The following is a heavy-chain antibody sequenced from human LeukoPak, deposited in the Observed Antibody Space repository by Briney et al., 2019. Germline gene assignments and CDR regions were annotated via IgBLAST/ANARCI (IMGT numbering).Heavy chain of an antibody. CDR1: GFTVSSNY. D-gene: IGHD2-8*01. V-gene: IGHV3-23*01. CDR3: AKVYGYCTNGVCYFLTSQGYYFDC. J-gene: IGHJ4*02. CDR2: ISGSGGST. Sequence: GGSLRLSCAASGFTVSSNYMSWVRQAPGKGLEWVSAISGSGGSTYYADSVKGRFTISRDNSKNTLYLQMNSLRAEDTAEYYCAKVYGYCTNGVCYFLTSQGYYFDCWGQGTLVTVSS.